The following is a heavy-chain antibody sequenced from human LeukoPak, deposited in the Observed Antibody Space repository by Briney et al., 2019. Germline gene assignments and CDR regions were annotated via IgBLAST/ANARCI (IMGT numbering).Heavy chain of an antibody. CDR2: ISGSNGNT. J-gene: IGHJ5*02. CDR3: AKDLYTNTWGWFDP. V-gene: IGHV3-23*01. Sequence: SGGSLRLSCAASGFTFSTYTMSWVRQAPGKGLEGGSAISGSNGNTYYADSVKGRFTISRDDSKNTLFLQMHSLRADDTAVYHCAKDLYTNTWGWFDPWGQGTLVTVSS. D-gene: IGHD3-16*01. CDR1: GFTFSTYT.